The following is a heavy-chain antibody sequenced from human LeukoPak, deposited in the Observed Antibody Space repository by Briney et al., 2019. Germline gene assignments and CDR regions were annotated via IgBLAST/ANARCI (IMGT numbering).Heavy chain of an antibody. CDR3: ATLQSPYSSGWLRGFDY. CDR2: INHSGST. Sequence: SETLSLTCAVYGGSFSGYYWSWNRQPPGKGLEWIGEINHSGSTNYNPSLKSRVTISVDTSKNQFSLKLSSVTAADTAVYYCATLQSPYSSGWLRGFDYWGQGTLVTVSS. V-gene: IGHV4-34*01. D-gene: IGHD6-19*01. CDR1: GGSFSGYY. J-gene: IGHJ4*02.